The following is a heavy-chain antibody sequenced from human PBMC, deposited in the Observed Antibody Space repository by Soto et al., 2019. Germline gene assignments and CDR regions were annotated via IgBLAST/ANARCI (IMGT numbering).Heavy chain of an antibody. J-gene: IGHJ4*02. V-gene: IGHV1-18*01. D-gene: IGHD1-26*01. CDR3: ARDEYSGSHWGH. CDR1: GYTFTRYG. Sequence: QVQLVQSGAEVKKPGASVKVSCKAFGYTFTRYGISWVRQAPGQGLEWMGWISVYNGNTNYAQKIQGRVTMTTDTSTSTAYMELRSLRSDDTAVYYCARDEYSGSHWGHWGQGTLVTVSS. CDR2: ISVYNGNT.